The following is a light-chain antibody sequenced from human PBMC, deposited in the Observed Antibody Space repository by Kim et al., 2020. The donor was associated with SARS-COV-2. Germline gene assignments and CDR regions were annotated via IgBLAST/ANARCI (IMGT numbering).Light chain of an antibody. V-gene: IGLV3-1*01. Sequence: GSPREPARITCSGDKWGDKYACWYQQKPGQSPILVIYQDSKRPSGIPGRFSGSNSGNTATLTISGTQAMDEADYYCQAWDSSNVVFGGGTQLTVL. CDR1: KWGDKY. CDR3: QAWDSSNVV. J-gene: IGLJ2*01. CDR2: QDS.